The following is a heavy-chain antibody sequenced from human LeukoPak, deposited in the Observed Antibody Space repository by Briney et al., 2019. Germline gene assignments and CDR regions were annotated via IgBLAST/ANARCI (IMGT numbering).Heavy chain of an antibody. J-gene: IGHJ4*02. CDR3: ARYGASVRGFDS. CDR1: GGSINSYY. V-gene: IGHV4-59*01. CDR2: IYYSGTT. Sequence: SETLSLTCTVSGGSINSYYWSWIRQPPRQGLEWIGYIYYSGTTYYNPSLKSRVTISVDTSKKQFSLKLSSVTAADTAVYYCARYGASVRGFDSWGQGTLVTVSS. D-gene: IGHD4/OR15-4a*01.